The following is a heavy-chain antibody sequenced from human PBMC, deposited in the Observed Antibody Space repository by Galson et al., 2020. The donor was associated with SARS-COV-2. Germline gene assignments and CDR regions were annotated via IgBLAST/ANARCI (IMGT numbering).Heavy chain of an antibody. D-gene: IGHD3-3*01. Sequence: SETLSLTCTVSGGSISSSSYYWGWIRQPPGKGLEWIGSIYYSGSTYYNPSLKSRVTISVDTSKNQFSLKLSSVTAADTAVYYCARDLLDYYDFWSGYYTGGWFDPWGQGTLVTVSS. J-gene: IGHJ5*02. CDR2: IYYSGST. CDR3: ARDLLDYYDFWSGYYTGGWFDP. V-gene: IGHV4-39*07. CDR1: GGSISSSSYY.